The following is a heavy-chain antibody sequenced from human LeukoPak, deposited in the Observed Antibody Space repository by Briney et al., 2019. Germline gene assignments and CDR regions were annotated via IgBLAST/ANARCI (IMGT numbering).Heavy chain of an antibody. J-gene: IGHJ4*02. CDR3: ARRRDSGSLQHFDY. CDR1: GFTFSDYY. Sequence: GGSLRLSCAASGFTFSDYYMSWIRQAPGKGLEWVSYISSSGTTIYYADSVKGRFTISRDNAKNSLYLQMNSLRAEDTAVYYCARRRDSGSLQHFDYWGQGTLVGVSS. V-gene: IGHV3-11*01. D-gene: IGHD1-26*01. CDR2: ISSSGTTI.